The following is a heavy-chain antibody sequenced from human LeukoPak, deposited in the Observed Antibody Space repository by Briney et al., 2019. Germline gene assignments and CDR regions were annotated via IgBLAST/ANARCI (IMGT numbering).Heavy chain of an antibody. J-gene: IGHJ4*02. CDR2: IKQDGSEK. CDR3: VKDVLRYFDWLSGYFDY. Sequence: GGSLRLSCAASGFTFSSYWMSWVRQAPGKGLEWVANIKQDGSEKYYVDSVKGRFPISRDKSKNTLHLQMNSLRTEDTAVYYCVKDVLRYFDWLSGYFDYWGQGILVTVSS. V-gene: IGHV3-7*01. D-gene: IGHD3-9*01. CDR1: GFTFSSYW.